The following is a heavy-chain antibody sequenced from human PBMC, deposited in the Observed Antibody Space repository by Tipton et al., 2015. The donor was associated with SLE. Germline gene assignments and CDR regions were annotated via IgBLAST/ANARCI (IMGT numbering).Heavy chain of an antibody. CDR1: GFTFSSYE. J-gene: IGHJ6*03. V-gene: IGHV3-30*03. CDR2: MSFDGGND. CDR3: ARGGTTGNYYYMDV. D-gene: IGHD4-11*01. Sequence: SLRLSCAASGFTFSSYEMKWVRLAPGKGLEWVAVMSFDGGNDNYADSVKGRFIMSRDSCRNTMYLEVDSLRPEDTAIYYCARGGTTGNYYYMDVWGKGTTVTVSS.